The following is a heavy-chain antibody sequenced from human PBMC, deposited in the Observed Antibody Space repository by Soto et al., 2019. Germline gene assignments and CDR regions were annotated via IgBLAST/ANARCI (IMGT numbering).Heavy chain of an antibody. J-gene: IGHJ6*02. CDR3: ARDSSPSSYYHGLDV. D-gene: IGHD2-2*01. CDR1: GGSINSGNYF. CDR2: IYYSGSS. Sequence: PSETLSLTCTVSGGSINSGNYFWTWIRQQPVRGLEWIGYIYYSGSSFYNPALKSRLTISVDTSKNQFSLKLSSVTAADTAVYYCARDSSPSSYYHGLDVWGQGTTVTVSS. V-gene: IGHV4-31*03.